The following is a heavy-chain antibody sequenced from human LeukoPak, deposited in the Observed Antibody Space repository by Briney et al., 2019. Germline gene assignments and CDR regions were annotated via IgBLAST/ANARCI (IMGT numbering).Heavy chain of an antibody. V-gene: IGHV3-49*03. CDR2: IRSKAYGGTT. CDR1: GFTFGDYA. J-gene: IGHJ4*02. D-gene: IGHD3-22*01. Sequence: GGSLRLSCTASGFTFGDYAMSWFRQAPGKGLEGVGFIRSKAYGGTTEYAASVKGRFTISRDDSKSIAYLQMNSLKTEDTAVYYCTRDPRDYYDSSGQPFDYWGQGTLVTVSS. CDR3: TRDPRDYYDSSGQPFDY.